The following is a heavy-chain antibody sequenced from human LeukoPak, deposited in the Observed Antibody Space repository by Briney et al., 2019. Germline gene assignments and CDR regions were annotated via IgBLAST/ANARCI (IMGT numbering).Heavy chain of an antibody. CDR2: IYHSGST. CDR1: GGSISSSSYY. CDR3: ARRSIRRGIVGATFRSEASVYY. J-gene: IGHJ4*02. D-gene: IGHD1-26*01. V-gene: IGHV4-39*01. Sequence: PSETLSLTCTVSGGSISSSSYYWGWIRQPPGKGLEWIGSIYHSGSTYYNPSLQSRVTISGDTSKNQFSLKLSSVTAADTAVYYCARRSIRRGIVGATFRSEASVYYWGQGTLVTVSS.